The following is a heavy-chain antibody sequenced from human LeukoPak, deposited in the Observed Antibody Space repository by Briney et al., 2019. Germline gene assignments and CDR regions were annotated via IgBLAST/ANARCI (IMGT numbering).Heavy chain of an antibody. V-gene: IGHV3-23*01. D-gene: IGHD3-22*01. CDR1: GFTFSRFA. CDR2: ISGGADAT. J-gene: IGHJ4*02. Sequence: GGSLRLACAASGFTFSRFAMCWVRQAPGKGLEWVSAISGGADATYYADSVRGRFSVSRDNSKNTLDLQMDSLRAEDTAVYYCAKAYYYDSSDYFDYWGQGTLVTVSS. CDR3: AKAYYYDSSDYFDY.